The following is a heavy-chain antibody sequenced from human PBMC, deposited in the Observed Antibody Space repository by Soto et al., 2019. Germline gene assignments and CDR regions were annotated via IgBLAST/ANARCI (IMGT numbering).Heavy chain of an antibody. CDR1: GGSFSGYY. V-gene: IGHV4-34*01. CDR3: ATDTGYSKGWFDP. D-gene: IGHD6-13*01. CDR2: INHSGST. J-gene: IGHJ5*02. Sequence: KTSETLSLTCAVYGGSFSGYYWSWIRQPPGKGLEWIGEINHSGSTNYNPSLKSRVTISVDTSKNQFSLKLSSVTAADTAVYYCATDTGYSKGWFDPWGQGTRVPVSS.